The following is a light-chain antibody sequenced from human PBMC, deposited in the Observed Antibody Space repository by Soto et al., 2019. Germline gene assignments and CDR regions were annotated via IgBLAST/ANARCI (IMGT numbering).Light chain of an antibody. Sequence: QSVLTQPPSVSAAPGQKVTISCSGNSSNIGSNDVSWYQQLPGKAPKLLIYENSQRPSGIPDRFSGSKSGTSATLGITGLQTGDEADYYCGTWDSSLIALFGTGTNHRP. CDR1: SSNIGSND. V-gene: IGLV1-51*02. J-gene: IGLJ1*01. CDR2: ENS. CDR3: GTWDSSLIAL.